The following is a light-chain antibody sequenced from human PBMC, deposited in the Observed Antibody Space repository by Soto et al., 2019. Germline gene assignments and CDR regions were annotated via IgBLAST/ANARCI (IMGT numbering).Light chain of an antibody. J-gene: IGLJ1*01. Sequence: QSVLTQPASVSGSPGQSITISCTGGSSDIGGYNYVSWFQQHPGKAPKLMIYEVTNRPSGVSNRFSGSKSGSTASLTISGLQAEDEADYCCSSYTSSNTLVFGTGTKVTVL. CDR3: SSYTSSNTLV. CDR1: SSDIGGYNY. CDR2: EVT. V-gene: IGLV2-14*01.